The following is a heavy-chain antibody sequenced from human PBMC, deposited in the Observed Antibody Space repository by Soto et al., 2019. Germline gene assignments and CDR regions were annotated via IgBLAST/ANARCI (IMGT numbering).Heavy chain of an antibody. D-gene: IGHD2-2*01. CDR3: ARDTTSYCSSTSCPRGYYYYGMDV. Sequence: GGSLRLSCAASGFTFSSYGMHWVRQAPGKGLEWVAVIWYDGSNKYYADSVKGRFTISRDNSKNTLYLQMNSLRAEDTAVYYCARDTTSYCSSTSCPRGYYYYGMDVWGQGTTVTVSS. CDR2: IWYDGSNK. V-gene: IGHV3-33*01. J-gene: IGHJ6*02. CDR1: GFTFSSYG.